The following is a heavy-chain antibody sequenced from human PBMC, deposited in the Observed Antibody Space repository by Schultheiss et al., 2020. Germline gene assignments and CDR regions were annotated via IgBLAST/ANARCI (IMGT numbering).Heavy chain of an antibody. CDR2: IYYSGST. CDR1: GGSISSYY. D-gene: IGHD6-6*01. Sequence: SETLSLTCTVSGGSISSYYWSWIRQPAGKGLEWIGYIYYSGSTNYNPSLKSRVTISVDTSKNQFSLKLSSVTAADTAVYYCARILYSSSSGGWFDPWGQGTLVTVSS. CDR3: ARILYSSSSGGWFDP. V-gene: IGHV4-59*08. J-gene: IGHJ5*02.